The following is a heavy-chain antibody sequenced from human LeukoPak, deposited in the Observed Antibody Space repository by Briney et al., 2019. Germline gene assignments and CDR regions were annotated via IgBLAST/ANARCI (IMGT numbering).Heavy chain of an antibody. J-gene: IGHJ4*02. Sequence: SETLSLTCAVSGGSISSNNYYWVWIRQPPGEGLEWIGSINYSGTTYYNPSLKSRATILVDTSKNQFSLTVSSVTAADTAVYYCARLVVSGSNYFDYWGQGTLLTVSS. V-gene: IGHV4-39*07. CDR3: ARLVVSGSNYFDY. CDR1: GGSISSNNYY. CDR2: INYSGTT. D-gene: IGHD1-26*01.